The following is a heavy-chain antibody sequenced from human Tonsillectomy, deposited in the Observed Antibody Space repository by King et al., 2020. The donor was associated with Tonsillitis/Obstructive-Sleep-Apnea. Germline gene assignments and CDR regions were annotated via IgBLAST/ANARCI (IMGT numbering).Heavy chain of an antibody. CDR3: ARRGRYSSSAGYSLNYYGMDV. CDR1: GGSISSTIYY. Sequence: LQLQESGPGLVKPSETLSLTCTVSGGSISSTIYYWGWIRQPPGKGLEWIGSIYYSGSTYYNPSLKSRVTISVDTSKNQFSLNLSSVTAADTAVYYCARRGRYSSSAGYSLNYYGMDVWGQGTTVTVSS. V-gene: IGHV4-39*01. J-gene: IGHJ6*02. CDR2: IYYSGST. D-gene: IGHD6-6*01.